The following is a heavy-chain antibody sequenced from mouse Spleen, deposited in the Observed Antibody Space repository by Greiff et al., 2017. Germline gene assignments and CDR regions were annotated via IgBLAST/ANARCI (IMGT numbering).Heavy chain of an antibody. CDR1: GYSITSGYY. CDR2: ISYDGSN. V-gene: IGHV3-6*01. D-gene: IGHD1-1*01. J-gene: IGHJ3*01. CDR3: ARDYYGSSYFAY. Sequence: VQLQQSGPGLVKPSQSLSLTCSVTGYSITSGYYWNWIRQFPGNKLEWMGYISYDGSNNYNPSLKNRISITRDTSKNQFFLKLNSVTTEDTATYYCARDYYGSSYFAYWGQGTLVTVSA.